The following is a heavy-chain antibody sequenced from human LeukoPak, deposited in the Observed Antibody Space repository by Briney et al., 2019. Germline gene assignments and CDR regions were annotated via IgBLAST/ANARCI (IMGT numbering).Heavy chain of an antibody. D-gene: IGHD1-14*01. V-gene: IGHV5-51*01. CDR1: GYSFTSYW. CDR3: ASRNGPRTYYYYMDV. CDR2: IYPGDSDT. Sequence: GESLKISCKGSGYSFTSYWIGWVRQMPGKGLEWMGIIYPGDSDTRYSPSFQGQVTISADKSISTAYLQWSSLKASDTAMYYCASRNGPRTYYYYMDVWSKGTTVTVSS. J-gene: IGHJ6*03.